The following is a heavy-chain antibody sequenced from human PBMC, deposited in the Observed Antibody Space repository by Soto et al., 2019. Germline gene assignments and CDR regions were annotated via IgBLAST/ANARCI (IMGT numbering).Heavy chain of an antibody. V-gene: IGHV1-69*06. CDR1: RGTFSSYA. Sequence: VASVKVSCKASRGTFSSYAISWVRQAPGQGLEWMGGIIPIFGTANYAQKFQGRVTITADKSTSTAYMELSSLRSEDTAVYYCARRFLAAADNWFDPWGQGTLVTVSS. J-gene: IGHJ5*02. CDR3: ARRFLAAADNWFDP. CDR2: IIPIFGTA. D-gene: IGHD2-15*01.